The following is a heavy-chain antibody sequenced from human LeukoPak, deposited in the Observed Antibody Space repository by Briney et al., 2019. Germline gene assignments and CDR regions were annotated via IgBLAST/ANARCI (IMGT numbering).Heavy chain of an antibody. CDR3: GEVQTVNKFDY. V-gene: IGHV3-23*01. D-gene: IGHD1-1*01. Sequence: GGSLRLSCAASGFTFSNYAMSWVRQAPGKGLEWVSAISNNGVNTYYADSVKGRFTISRDNSKNTLYLQMTSLRHEDTAVYYCGEVQTVNKFDYWGRGTLVTVSS. CDR1: GFTFSNYA. J-gene: IGHJ4*01. CDR2: ISNNGVNT.